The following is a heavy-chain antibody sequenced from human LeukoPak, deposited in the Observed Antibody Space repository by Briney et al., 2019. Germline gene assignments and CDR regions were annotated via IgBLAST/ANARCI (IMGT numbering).Heavy chain of an antibody. CDR3: AKGSMIVVVTPFDY. J-gene: IGHJ4*02. D-gene: IGHD3-22*01. CDR2: ISYDGSNK. V-gene: IGHV3-30*18. CDR1: GFTFSSYG. Sequence: GGSLRFSCAASGFTFSSYGMHWVRQAPGKGLEWVAVISYDGSNKYYADSVKGRITISRDNSKNTLYLQMNSLRAEDTAVYYCAKGSMIVVVTPFDYWGQGTLVTVSS.